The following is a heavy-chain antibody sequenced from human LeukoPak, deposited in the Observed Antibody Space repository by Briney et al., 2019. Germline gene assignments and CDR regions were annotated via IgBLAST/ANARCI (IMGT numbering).Heavy chain of an antibody. CDR2: ISGSGGST. V-gene: IGHV3-23*01. CDR3: AKDKKGITMVRGVISNWFDP. CDR1: GFTFSSYS. Sequence: PGGSLRLSCAASGFTFSSYSMNWVRQAPGKGLEWVSAISGSGGSTYYADSVKGRFTISRDNSKNTLYLQMNSLRAEDTAVYYCAKDKKGITMVRGVISNWFDPWGQGTLVTVSS. J-gene: IGHJ5*02. D-gene: IGHD3-10*01.